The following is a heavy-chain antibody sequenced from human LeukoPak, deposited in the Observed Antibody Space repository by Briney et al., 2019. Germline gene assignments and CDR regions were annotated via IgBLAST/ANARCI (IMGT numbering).Heavy chain of an antibody. V-gene: IGHV3-53*01. CDR2: IYNAVT. CDR1: GFAVSNNY. CDR3: ARGGGNGGYSYLPLEY. D-gene: IGHD5-18*01. Sequence: GGSLRLSCTASGFAVSNNYMSWVRQAPGKGLEWVSLIYNAVTYADSVKGRFTISRDDPKHTLYLQINSLRAEDTAVYYCARGGGNGGYSYLPLEYWGQGTLVTVSS. J-gene: IGHJ4*02.